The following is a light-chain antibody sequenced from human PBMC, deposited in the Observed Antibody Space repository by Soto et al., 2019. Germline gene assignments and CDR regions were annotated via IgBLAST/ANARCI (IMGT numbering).Light chain of an antibody. V-gene: IGKV1-5*01. CDR1: QSISNW. J-gene: IGKJ4*01. CDR3: QQYNSYMLT. CDR2: DVS. Sequence: DIQMTQSPSTLSASVGDRVTITCRTSQSISNWLAWYQQKPGKAPELLIYDVSNLESGVPSRFSGSGSGTEFTRTISSLQPDDFATYYCQQYNSYMLTFGGGTKVEIK.